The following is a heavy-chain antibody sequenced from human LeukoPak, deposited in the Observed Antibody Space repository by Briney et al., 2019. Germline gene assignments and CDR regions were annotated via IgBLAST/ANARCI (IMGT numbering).Heavy chain of an antibody. J-gene: IGHJ3*02. V-gene: IGHV4-59*08. Sequence: SETLSLTCTVSGGSISIYYWSWIRQPPGKGLEWIGYIYYSGSTNYNPSLKSRVTISVDTSKNQFSLKLSSVTAADTAVYYCARQLWSYAFDIWGQGTMVTVSS. CDR2: IYYSGST. D-gene: IGHD2-21*01. CDR1: GGSISIYY. CDR3: ARQLWSYAFDI.